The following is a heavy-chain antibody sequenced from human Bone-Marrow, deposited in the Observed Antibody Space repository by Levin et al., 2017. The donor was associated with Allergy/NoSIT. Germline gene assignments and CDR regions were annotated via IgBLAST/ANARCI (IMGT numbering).Heavy chain of an antibody. V-gene: IGHV3-7*01. CDR2: IKQDGSEK. CDR1: GFSFSSYW. J-gene: IGHJ4*02. Sequence: AGGSLRLSCAASGFSFSSYWMSWVRQAPGKGLEWVANIKQDGSEKYYVDSVKGRFTISRDNAKNSLYLQMNNLRVEDTAVYFCARPGTYCSGGGSCFPFESWGQGALVTVSS. D-gene: IGHD2-15*01. CDR3: ARPGTYCSGGGSCFPFES.